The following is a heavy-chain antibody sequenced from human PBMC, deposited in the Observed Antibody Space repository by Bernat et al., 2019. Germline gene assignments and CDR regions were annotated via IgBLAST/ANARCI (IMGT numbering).Heavy chain of an antibody. J-gene: IGHJ5*02. Sequence: QVQLVQSGTEVKKPGASVKVSCKASGYTFTGYYMHWVRQAPGQGLEYMGWINPKSGDTHYTQTYQGRVTMTRDTSIRTVYMKVSRLRSDDTAVYFCARDPDVYGDSLTWFDTWGQGTLVAVSS. CDR2: INPKSGDT. V-gene: IGHV1-2*02. D-gene: IGHD4-17*01. CDR3: ARDPDVYGDSLTWFDT. CDR1: GYTFTGYY.